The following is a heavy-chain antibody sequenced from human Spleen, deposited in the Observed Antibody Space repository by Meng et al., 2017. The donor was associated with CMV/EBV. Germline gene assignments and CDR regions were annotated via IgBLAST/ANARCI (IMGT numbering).Heavy chain of an antibody. V-gene: IGHV1-2*02. CDR2: ITPNCGGT. CDR3: AINPPGGGNSEGFHY. CDR1: GYTFTGYY. D-gene: IGHD4-23*01. J-gene: IGHJ4*02. Sequence: ASVKVSCKASGYTFTGYYFHWVRQAPGQGLEWMGWITPNCGGTNYAQKFQGRVTMTRDTSVSTAYMELSRLRSDDTAVYYCAINPPGGGNSEGFHYWGQGTLVTVSS.